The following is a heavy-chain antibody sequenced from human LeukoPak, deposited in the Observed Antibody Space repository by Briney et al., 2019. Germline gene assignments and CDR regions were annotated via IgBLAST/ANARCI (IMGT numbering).Heavy chain of an antibody. D-gene: IGHD6-13*01. J-gene: IGHJ6*02. V-gene: IGHV1-69*01. CDR2: IIPIFGTA. CDR3: ARGGSSSPSPLYGMDV. CDR1: GGTFSIYA. Sequence: SVKVSFKASGGTFSIYAISWVRQAPGQGLEWMGGIIPIFGTANYAQKFQGRVTITADESTSTAYMELSSLRSEDTAVYYCARGGSSSPSPLYGMDVWGQGTTVTVSS.